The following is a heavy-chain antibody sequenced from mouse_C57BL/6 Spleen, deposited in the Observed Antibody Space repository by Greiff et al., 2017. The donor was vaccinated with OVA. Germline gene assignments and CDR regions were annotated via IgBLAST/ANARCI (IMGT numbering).Heavy chain of an antibody. V-gene: IGHV1-18*01. CDR2: INPNNGGT. CDR1: GYTFTDYN. J-gene: IGHJ3*01. D-gene: IGHD2-2*01. CDR3: ARRGYGYDRSWFAY. Sequence: EVQLQQSGPELVKPGASVKIPCKASGYTFTDYNMDWVKQSHGKSLEWIGDINPNNGGTIYNQKFKGKATLTVDKSSSTAYMELRSLTSEDTAVYYCARRGYGYDRSWFAYWGQGTLVTVSA.